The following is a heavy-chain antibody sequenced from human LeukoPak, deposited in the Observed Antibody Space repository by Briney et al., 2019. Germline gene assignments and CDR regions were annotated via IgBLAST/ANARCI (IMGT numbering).Heavy chain of an antibody. D-gene: IGHD1-26*01. Sequence: GGSLRLSCAASGFTFDDYAMHWVRQAPGKGLEWVSGISWNSGSIGYADSVKGRFTISRDNAKNSLYLQMNSLRAEDTAVYYCAKGGSYLQGLDAFDIWGQGTMVTVSS. J-gene: IGHJ3*02. V-gene: IGHV3-9*01. CDR2: ISWNSGSI. CDR1: GFTFDDYA. CDR3: AKGGSYLQGLDAFDI.